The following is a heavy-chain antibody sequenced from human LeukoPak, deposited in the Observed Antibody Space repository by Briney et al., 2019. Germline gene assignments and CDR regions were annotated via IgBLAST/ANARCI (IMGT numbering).Heavy chain of an antibody. J-gene: IGHJ6*02. CDR1: GFTFSSYA. D-gene: IGHD1-1*01. Sequence: GGSLRLSCAASGFTFSSYAMSWVRQAPGKGLEWVSAISGSGGSTYYADSVKGRFTISRDNAKNSLYLQMNSLRAEDTAVYYCARVPNHNFYGMDVWGQGTTVTVSS. V-gene: IGHV3-23*01. CDR2: ISGSGGST. CDR3: ARVPNHNFYGMDV.